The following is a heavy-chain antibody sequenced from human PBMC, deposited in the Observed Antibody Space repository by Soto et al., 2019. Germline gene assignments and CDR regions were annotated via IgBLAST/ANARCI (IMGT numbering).Heavy chain of an antibody. V-gene: IGHV1-46*01. Sequence: QVQLVQSGAEVKKPGASVKVSCKASGYTFTNYYLHWVRQAPGQGLEWMGIINPSGGSTDYTQKFQDRVTMSRDTSTSTVYMELSSLRSEDTAVYYCARDHRLLWFGELLIWGQGTLVTVSS. CDR2: INPSGGST. CDR1: GYTFTNYY. J-gene: IGHJ4*02. D-gene: IGHD3-10*01. CDR3: ARDHRLLWFGELLI.